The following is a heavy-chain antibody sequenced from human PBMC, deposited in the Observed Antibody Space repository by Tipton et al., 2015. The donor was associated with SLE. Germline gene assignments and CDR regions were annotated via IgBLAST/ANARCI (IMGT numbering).Heavy chain of an antibody. CDR1: GGSISSSSYY. CDR3: ARPNLLVPSPFRY. D-gene: IGHD6-13*01. J-gene: IGHJ4*02. V-gene: IGHV4-39*07. Sequence: TLSLTCTVSGGSISSSSYYWGWIRQPPGKGLEWIGEINHSGSTNYNPSLKSRVTISVDTSKNQFSLKLSSVTAADTAVYYCARPNLLVPSPFRYWGQGTLVTVSS. CDR2: INHSGST.